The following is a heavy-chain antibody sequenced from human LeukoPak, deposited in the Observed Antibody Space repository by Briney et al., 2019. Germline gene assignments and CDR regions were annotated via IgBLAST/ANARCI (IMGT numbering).Heavy chain of an antibody. CDR3: ARPFFGVVMSDAFDI. D-gene: IGHD3-3*01. CDR2: IYYSGST. V-gene: IGHV4-39*01. J-gene: IGHJ3*02. Sequence: MASETLSLTCTVSGGSISSSSYYWGWIRQPPGKGLEWIGSIYYSGSTYYNPSLKSRVTISVDTSKNQFSLKLSSVTAADTAVYYCARPFFGVVMSDAFDIWGQGTMVTVSS. CDR1: GGSISSSSYY.